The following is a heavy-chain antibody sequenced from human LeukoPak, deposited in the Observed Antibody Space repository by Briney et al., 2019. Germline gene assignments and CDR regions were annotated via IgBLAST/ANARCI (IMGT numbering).Heavy chain of an antibody. J-gene: IGHJ3*02. V-gene: IGHV3-13*04. CDR3: ARLREAAFDI. D-gene: IGHD1-26*01. Sequence: GGTLRLSCAASGFTFSSYDFHWVRQPTAKGLEWVSAIGTAGDTYYPGSVKGRFTMSRENAKNSLYLQMNSLRAGDTAVYYCARLREAAFDIWGQGTMVTVSS. CDR2: IGTAGDT. CDR1: GFTFSSYD.